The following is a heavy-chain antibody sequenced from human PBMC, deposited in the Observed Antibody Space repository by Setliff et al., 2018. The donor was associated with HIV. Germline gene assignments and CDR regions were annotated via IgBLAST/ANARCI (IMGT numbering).Heavy chain of an antibody. D-gene: IGHD6-19*01. CDR1: GDPISGGFY. CDR3: ARRLFGAVAGTYGMDV. J-gene: IGHJ6*02. Sequence: SETLSLTCTVSGDPISGGFYWTWIRQHPGKGLQWIGYIYTSGPTNYNPSLESRVTISVDTSKNQFSLKLSSVTAADTAVYYCARRLFGAVAGTYGMDVWGQGTTVTVSS. CDR2: IYTSGPT. V-gene: IGHV4-4*09.